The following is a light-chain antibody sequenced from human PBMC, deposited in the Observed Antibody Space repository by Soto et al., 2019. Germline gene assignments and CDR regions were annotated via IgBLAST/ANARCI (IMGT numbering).Light chain of an antibody. CDR2: DAS. Sequence: EIVLTQSPGTLSLSPGERATLSFRASQSVSSSYLAWYQQKPGQAPRLLIHDASSRATGIPDRFSGSGSGTDFTLTISRLEPEDFAVYYCQQYGGSPRTFGQGTRLEIK. CDR1: QSVSSSY. CDR3: QQYGGSPRT. J-gene: IGKJ5*01. V-gene: IGKV3-20*01.